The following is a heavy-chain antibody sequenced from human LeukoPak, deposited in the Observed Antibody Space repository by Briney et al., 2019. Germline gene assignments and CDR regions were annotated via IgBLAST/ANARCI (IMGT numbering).Heavy chain of an antibody. V-gene: IGHV2-5*01. CDR2: IYLYDDK. CDR1: GFSLTTSEVG. Sequence: SGPTQVNPTQTLTLTCTFSGFSLTTSEVGGGWVRQPPRKALESHALIYLYDDKRYRPSLKSRLTITNDTAKNQIVLTITNKDPVDTATYYCAHRGRRNWSTPCSQGTLATAPS. J-gene: IGHJ5*02. CDR3: AHRGRRNWSTP. D-gene: IGHD1-1*01.